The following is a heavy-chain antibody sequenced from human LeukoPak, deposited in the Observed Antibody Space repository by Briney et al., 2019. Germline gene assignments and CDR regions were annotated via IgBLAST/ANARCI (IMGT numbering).Heavy chain of an antibody. J-gene: IGHJ4*02. V-gene: IGHV3-74*01. CDR2: INSDGSTT. D-gene: IGHD1-26*01. Sequence: GGSLRLSCAASGFTFSSYWMHWVRQAPGKGLVWVSRINSDGSTTNYADSVKGRFTISRDNAKNTLDLQMNSLRAEDTAVYYCARRSSGSPPYYFDYWGQGTLVTVSS. CDR3: ARRSSGSPPYYFDY. CDR1: GFTFSSYW.